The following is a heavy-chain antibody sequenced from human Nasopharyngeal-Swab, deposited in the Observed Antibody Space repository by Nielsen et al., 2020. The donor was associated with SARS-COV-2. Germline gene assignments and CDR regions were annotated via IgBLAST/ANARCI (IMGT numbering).Heavy chain of an antibody. CDR1: GYSFTSYW. V-gene: IGHV5-51*01. CDR2: IYPGDSDT. J-gene: IGHJ4*02. D-gene: IGHD5-18*01. Sequence: GESLKISCKGSGYSFTSYWIGWVRQMPGKGLEWMGIIYPGDSDTRYSPSFQGQVTISADKSISTAYLQWSSLKASDTAMYYCGTQGGGGGYSYGWIDYWGQGTLVTVSS. CDR3: GTQGGGGGYSYGWIDY.